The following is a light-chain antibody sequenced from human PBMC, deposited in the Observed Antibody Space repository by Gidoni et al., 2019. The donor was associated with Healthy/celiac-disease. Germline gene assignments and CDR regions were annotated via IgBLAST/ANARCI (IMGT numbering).Light chain of an antibody. Sequence: DIQMTQSPSSLSASVGDRVTITCQASQDISNYLNWYQQKPGKAPKLLIYDASNLETGVPSRFSGSGSGTDFTFTISSLQPEDIATYYCQQSGFTFXPXTKVDIK. CDR1: QDISNY. CDR2: DAS. J-gene: IGKJ3*01. CDR3: QQSGFT. V-gene: IGKV1-33*01.